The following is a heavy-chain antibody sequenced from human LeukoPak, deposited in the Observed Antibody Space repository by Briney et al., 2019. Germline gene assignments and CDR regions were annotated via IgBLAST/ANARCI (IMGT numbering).Heavy chain of an antibody. CDR1: GFAFSSSW. Sequence: PGGSLRLSCAASGFAFSSSWMSWVRQAPGKGLVWVSHINSDGSWTTYVDSVKGRFTISKDNAKNMVYLQMNNLRAEDTAVYYCVSFYETYWGRGTLVTVSS. CDR2: INSDGSWT. CDR3: VSFYETY. D-gene: IGHD2-2*01. J-gene: IGHJ4*02. V-gene: IGHV3-74*01.